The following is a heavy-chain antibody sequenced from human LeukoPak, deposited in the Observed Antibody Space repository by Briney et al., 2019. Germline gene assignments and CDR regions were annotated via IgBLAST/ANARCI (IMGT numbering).Heavy chain of an antibody. D-gene: IGHD6-13*01. CDR1: GFTFTSYA. J-gene: IGHJ4*02. Sequence: AGGSLRLSCAASGFTFTSYAMSWVRQAPGRGLEWVSSIRGSGGSTYYADSVKGRFTISRDNSRNTLYLQVNSLRAEDTAVYYCAKDIAAAGSSYFDYWGQGALVTVSS. CDR2: IRGSGGST. CDR3: AKDIAAAGSSYFDY. V-gene: IGHV3-23*01.